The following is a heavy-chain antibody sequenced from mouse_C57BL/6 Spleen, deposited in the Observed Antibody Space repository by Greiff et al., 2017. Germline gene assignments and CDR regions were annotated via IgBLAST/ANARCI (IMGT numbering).Heavy chain of an antibody. V-gene: IGHV8-2*01. Sequence: QQSQTLSLACTFSGISLSTSGMGLSWLRKPSGKALEWLASIWNNDNYYNPSLKSRLTISKETSNYQVFLKLTSVDTADSATYYGAWRADSSGYGYYAMDYWGQGTSVTVSS. CDR2: WNNDNY. D-gene: IGHD3-2*02. CDR1: ISLSTSGMGL. CDR3: WRADSSGYGYYAMDY. J-gene: IGHJ4*01.